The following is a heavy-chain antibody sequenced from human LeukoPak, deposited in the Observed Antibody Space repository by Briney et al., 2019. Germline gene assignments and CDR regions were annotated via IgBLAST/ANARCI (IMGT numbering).Heavy chain of an antibody. J-gene: IGHJ6*02. Sequence: PGGSLRLSCAASEFTFSSYAMQWVRQAPGKGLEWVSGISTSGDSTYYADSVKGRFTISRGNSKNTLYLQMNSLRAEDTAVYYCAKYVTAKGPPYALDVWGQGTTVTVSS. CDR1: EFTFSSYA. D-gene: IGHD1-14*01. CDR2: ISTSGDST. V-gene: IGHV3-23*01. CDR3: AKYVTAKGPPYALDV.